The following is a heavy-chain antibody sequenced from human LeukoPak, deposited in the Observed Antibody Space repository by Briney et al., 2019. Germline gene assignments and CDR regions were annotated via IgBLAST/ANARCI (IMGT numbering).Heavy chain of an antibody. V-gene: IGHV1-69*05. J-gene: IGHJ4*02. D-gene: IGHD3-22*01. CDR1: GGTFSSYA. CDR3: ARDGRDYYDSSGYYRPYYFDY. Sequence: SVKVSCKASGGTFSSYAISWVRQAPGQGLEWMGGIIPIFGTAHYAQKFQGRVTITTDESTSTAYMELSSLRSEDTAVYYCARDGRDYYDSSGYYRPYYFDYWGQGTLVTVSS. CDR2: IIPIFGTA.